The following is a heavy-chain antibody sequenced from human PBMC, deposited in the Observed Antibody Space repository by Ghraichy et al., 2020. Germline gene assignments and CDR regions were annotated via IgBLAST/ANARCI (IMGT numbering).Heavy chain of an antibody. V-gene: IGHV4-59*01. CDR1: GGSISSYY. CDR3: ARDRGVVVPGGAFDI. D-gene: IGHD3-22*01. CDR2: IYYSGST. Sequence: SETLSLTCTVSGGSISSYYWSWIRQPPGKGLEWIGYIYYSGSTNYNPSLKSRVTISVDTSKNQFSLKLGSVTAADTAVYYCARDRGVVVPGGAFDIWGQGTMVTVSS. J-gene: IGHJ3*02.